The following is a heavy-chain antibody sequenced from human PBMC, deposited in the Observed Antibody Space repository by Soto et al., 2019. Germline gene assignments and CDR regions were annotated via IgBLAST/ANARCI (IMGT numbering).Heavy chain of an antibody. CDR3: ARDRIGSCGYSGYDWDNWFDP. V-gene: IGHV4-59*01. CDR1: GASLSSYY. J-gene: IGHJ5*02. D-gene: IGHD5-12*01. Sequence: SETLSLTCVVSGASLSSYYWSWIRQPPGKGLEWIGYIYYSGSTNYNPSLKSRVTISVDTSKNQFSLKLSSATAADTAVYYCARDRIGSCGYSGYDWDNWFDPWGQGTLVTVSS. CDR2: IYYSGST.